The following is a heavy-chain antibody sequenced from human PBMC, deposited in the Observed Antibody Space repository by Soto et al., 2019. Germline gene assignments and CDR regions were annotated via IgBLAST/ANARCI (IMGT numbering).Heavy chain of an antibody. CDR3: ARGVAGNEPNHGMDV. CDR2: IIPILGIA. D-gene: IGHD6-13*01. CDR1: RGTFSSYT. J-gene: IGHJ6*02. Sequence: SVKASWKASRGTFSSYTISWMRQAPGQGLEWMGRIIPILGIANYAQKFQGRVTITADKSTSTAYMELSSLRSEDTAVYYCARGVAGNEPNHGMDVCGQGTTVTVSS. V-gene: IGHV1-69*02.